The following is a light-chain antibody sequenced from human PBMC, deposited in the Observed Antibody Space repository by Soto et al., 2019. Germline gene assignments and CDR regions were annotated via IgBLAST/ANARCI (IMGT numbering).Light chain of an antibody. J-gene: IGLJ3*02. CDR1: SSDVGGYDY. V-gene: IGLV2-8*01. Sequence: QSALTQPPSASGSPGRSVTISCTGTSSDVGGYDYVSWFQQHPGKAPKLIIYEVTKRPSGVPDRFSASKSGNTASLTVSGLQAEDEADYSSSSFVAGNNYWVFGGGTKLTVL. CDR3: SSFVAGNNYWV. CDR2: EVT.